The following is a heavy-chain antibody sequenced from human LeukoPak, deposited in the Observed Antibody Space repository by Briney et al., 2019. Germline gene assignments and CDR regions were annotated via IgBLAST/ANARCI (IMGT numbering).Heavy chain of an antibody. J-gene: IGHJ6*03. Sequence: GGSLRLSCEASVITFSNYGMHWVRQAPGKGLEGEAVTSYDGSNIYYADSVKGRFSISRDNSKNTLYLQMNSLRADDTAVYYCAKVPDFGVGYYYYYMDVWGKGTTVTVSS. CDR1: VITFSNYG. V-gene: IGHV3-30*18. CDR3: AKVPDFGVGYYYYYMDV. D-gene: IGHD3-3*01. CDR2: TSYDGSNI.